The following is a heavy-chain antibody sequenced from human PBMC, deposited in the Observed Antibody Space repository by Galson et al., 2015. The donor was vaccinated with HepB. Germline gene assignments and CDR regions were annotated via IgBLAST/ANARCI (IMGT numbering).Heavy chain of an antibody. V-gene: IGHV3-30-3*01. D-gene: IGHD5-18*01. CDR1: GFTFSSYA. CDR3: AREGLQLSCNDY. Sequence: SLRLSCAASGFTFSSYAMHWVRQAPGKGLEWVAVISYDGSNKYYADSVKGRFTISRDNSKNTLYLQMNSLRAEDTAVYYCAREGLQLSCNDYWGQGTLVTVSS. J-gene: IGHJ4*02. CDR2: ISYDGSNK.